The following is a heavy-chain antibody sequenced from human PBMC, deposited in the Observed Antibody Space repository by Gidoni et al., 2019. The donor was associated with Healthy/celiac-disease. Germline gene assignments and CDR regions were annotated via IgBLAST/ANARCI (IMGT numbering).Heavy chain of an antibody. V-gene: IGHV4-4*07. CDR3: ASSYCSSTSCAGTFDY. D-gene: IGHD2-2*01. J-gene: IGHJ4*02. CDR1: GGSISSYY. CDR2: IYTSGST. Sequence: QVQLQESGPGLVKPSETLSLTCTVPGGSISSYYWSWLRQPAGKGLEWIGRIYTSGSTNYNPSLKSRVTMSVDTSKNQFSLKLSSVTAADTAVYYCASSYCSSTSCAGTFDYWGQGTLVTVSS.